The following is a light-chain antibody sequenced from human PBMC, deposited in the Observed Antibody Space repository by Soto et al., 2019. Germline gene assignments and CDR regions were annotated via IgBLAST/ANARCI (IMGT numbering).Light chain of an antibody. CDR1: QTISTW. CDR3: QQDNSFHLK. V-gene: IGKV1-5*03. J-gene: IGKJ4*02. CDR2: KAS. Sequence: DIQMTQSPSTLSASVGDRVTITCRASQTISTWLAWYQQKPGKAPKLLIYKASSLESGVPSRFSGSGSGTEFTLTITSLQPDDFATYYCQQDNSFHLKFGGGTKVDIK.